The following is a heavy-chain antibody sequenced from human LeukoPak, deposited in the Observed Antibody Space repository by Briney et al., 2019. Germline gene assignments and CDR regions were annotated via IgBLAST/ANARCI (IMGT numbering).Heavy chain of an antibody. D-gene: IGHD3-3*01. CDR2: ISAYNGNT. V-gene: IGHV1-18*01. J-gene: IGHJ4*02. CDR3: ARAHYDFWSGTSSYHFDY. CDR1: GYTFTSYG. Sequence: ASVKVSCKASGYTFTSYGISWVRQAPGQGLEWMGWISAYNGNTNYAQKLQGRVTMTTDTSTSTAYMELRSLRSDDTAVYYCARAHYDFWSGTSSYHFDYWGQGTLVTVSS.